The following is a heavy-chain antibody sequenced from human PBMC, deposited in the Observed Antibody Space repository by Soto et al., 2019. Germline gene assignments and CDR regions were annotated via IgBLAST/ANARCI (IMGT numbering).Heavy chain of an antibody. J-gene: IGHJ4*02. CDR2: IRGSGGTT. CDR1: GFIFSNYA. D-gene: IGHD5-12*01. Sequence: DVQLLESGGDLVQPGGSLRLSCAASGFIFSNYAMSWVRQAPGKGLEWVSLIRGSGGTTNYADSVKGRFTVSRDNSKNILLLQMNSLRADDKAVYYCVKDFRVGYDWTHDWGKGTLVTVSS. V-gene: IGHV3-23*01. CDR3: VKDFRVGYDWTHD.